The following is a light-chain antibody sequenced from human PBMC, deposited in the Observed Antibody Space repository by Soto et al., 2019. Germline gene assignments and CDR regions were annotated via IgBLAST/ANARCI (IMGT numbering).Light chain of an antibody. V-gene: IGKV3-20*01. CDR3: QQDGSSPLIT. CDR2: GAS. CDR1: QSVSGK. J-gene: IGKJ5*01. Sequence: ETVRARSPCTPCVSPEQRINLSCRASQSVSGKVAWYQQKPGQPPSLLIYGASSRATGIPDRFSGSGSGTDFTLTISRLEPEDFAVYYCQQDGSSPLITCGQGKRLEIK.